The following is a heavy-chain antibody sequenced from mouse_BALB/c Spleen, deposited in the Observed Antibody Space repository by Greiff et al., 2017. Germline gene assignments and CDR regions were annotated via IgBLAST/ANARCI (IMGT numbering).Heavy chain of an antibody. V-gene: IGHV3-2*02. CDR3: ARGGNYEAWFAY. J-gene: IGHJ3*01. CDR1: GYSITSDYA. CDR2: ISYSGST. Sequence: EVQLQESGPGLVKPSQSLSLTCTVTGYSITSDYAWNWIRQFPGNKLEWMGYISYSGSTSYNPSLKSRISITRDTSKNQFFLQLNSVTTEDTATYYCARGGNYEAWFAYWGQGTLVTVSA. D-gene: IGHD2-1*01.